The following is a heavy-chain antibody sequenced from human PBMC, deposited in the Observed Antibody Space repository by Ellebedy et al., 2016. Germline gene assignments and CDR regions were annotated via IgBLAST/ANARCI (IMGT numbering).Heavy chain of an antibody. V-gene: IGHV3-23*01. Sequence: GGSLRLXXPASGLNFSTFFMSWVRQAPGKGLEWVSTISAGSDTTRLADSVKGRFTISRDSSKNSVYLRMNNLRVEDTAVYYCRQGHYADLWGQGTLVTVSS. J-gene: IGHJ4*02. CDR1: GLNFSTFF. D-gene: IGHD4-17*01. CDR3: RQGHYADL. CDR2: ISAGSDTT.